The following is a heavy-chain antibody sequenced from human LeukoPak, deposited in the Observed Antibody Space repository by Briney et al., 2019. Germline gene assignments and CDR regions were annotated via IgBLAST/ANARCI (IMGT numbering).Heavy chain of an antibody. J-gene: IGHJ4*02. D-gene: IGHD3-9*01. Sequence: PGWSLRLSFAASGVSFSSYAMSWVRQSPGKGLEWVSAISGSGGSTYYADSVKGRFTISRDNSKNTLYLQMNSLRAEDTAVYYCAKARLRYFDWLFNYWGQGTLVTVSS. CDR2: ISGSGGST. CDR1: GVSFSSYA. CDR3: AKARLRYFDWLFNY. V-gene: IGHV3-23*01.